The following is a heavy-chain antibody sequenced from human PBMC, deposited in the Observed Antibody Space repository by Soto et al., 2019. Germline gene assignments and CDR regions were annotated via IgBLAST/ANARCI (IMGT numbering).Heavy chain of an antibody. D-gene: IGHD1-26*01. V-gene: IGHV3-74*01. CDR2: IHSDGTIT. CDR1: GFTFGNYW. Sequence: EVQLVESGGGLVQPGGSLRLSCATSGFTFGNYWMYWVRQAPGKGLVWVSRIHSDGTITTYADSVKGQFTISRDIAKNTLYLQMNSPRAEDTAVYYCARGRGSFYLDFWGQGTLVTVSS. J-gene: IGHJ4*02. CDR3: ARGRGSFYLDF.